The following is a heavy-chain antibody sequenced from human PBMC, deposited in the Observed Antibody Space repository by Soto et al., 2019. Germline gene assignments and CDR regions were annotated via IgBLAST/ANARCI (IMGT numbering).Heavy chain of an antibody. CDR1: GYTFTSYY. V-gene: IGHV1-46*03. J-gene: IGHJ6*03. D-gene: IGHD4-17*01. Sequence: VQLVQSGAEVKKPGASVKVSCKAAGYTFTSYYMHWVRQAPGQGLEWMGIIKHSGDSTSYAQKFQGRVSMTRGTSASTVYMELSSLRSEDTDGYFCARAVDYSGYYYVDVWGKGTMVTVAS. CDR3: ARAVDYSGYYYVDV. CDR2: IKHSGDST.